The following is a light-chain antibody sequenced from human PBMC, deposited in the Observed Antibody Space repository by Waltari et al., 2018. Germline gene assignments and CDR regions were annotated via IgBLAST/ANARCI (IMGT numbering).Light chain of an antibody. V-gene: IGLV3-25*03. J-gene: IGLJ2*01. CDR1: ALPNKY. CDR2: KDR. Sequence: SYELTQSPSVSLSPGPTARITCSGAALPNKYAYWYQKKPGQAPVLIIFKDRERPSGIPERFSGSTSGTTVTLTITGVQAEDEADYYCLSPETRGSWVFGGGTKLTVL. CDR3: LSPETRGSWV.